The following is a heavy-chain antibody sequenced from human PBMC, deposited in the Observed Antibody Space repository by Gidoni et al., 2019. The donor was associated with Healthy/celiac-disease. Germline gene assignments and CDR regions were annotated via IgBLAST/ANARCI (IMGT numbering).Heavy chain of an antibody. CDR3: AKASYSSSSNWYFDL. CDR2: ISWNSGSI. J-gene: IGHJ2*01. CDR1: ASTFADYD. D-gene: IGHD6-13*01. Sequence: EVQLVESGGGFVQPGRSLRLSCPAPASTFADYDMHWVRQAPGKGLEWVSGISWNSGSIGYADSVKGRFTISRDNAKNSLYLQMNSLRAEDTALYYCAKASYSSSSNWYFDLWGRGTLVTVSS. V-gene: IGHV3-9*01.